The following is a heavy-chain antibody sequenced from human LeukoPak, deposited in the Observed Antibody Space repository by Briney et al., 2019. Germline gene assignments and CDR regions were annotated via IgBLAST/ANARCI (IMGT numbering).Heavy chain of an antibody. CDR3: ARQPPIDFWSGYWTPYYYYGMDV. J-gene: IGHJ6*02. CDR1: GGSISSSSYY. Sequence: SETLSLTCTVSGGSISSSSYYWGWIRQPPGKGLEWIGSIYYSGSTYYNPSLKSRVTISVDTSKNQFSLKLSSVTAADTAVYYCARQPPIDFWSGYWTPYYYYGMDVWGQGTTVTVSS. CDR2: IYYSGST. V-gene: IGHV4-39*01. D-gene: IGHD3-3*01.